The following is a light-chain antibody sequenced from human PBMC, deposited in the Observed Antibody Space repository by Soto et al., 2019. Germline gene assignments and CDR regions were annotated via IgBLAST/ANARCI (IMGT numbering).Light chain of an antibody. V-gene: IGKV3-15*01. CDR1: QSVRSN. CDR3: QQYNTWPPIT. CDR2: GAS. Sequence: EIIFTQSPDTLSVSPGERVTLSCRASQSVRSNLAWYQQKPGQAPRLLIYGASTRATGLPARFSGSGSGTDFTLTISSLQSEDFAVYYCQQYNTWPPITFGQGTRLEIK. J-gene: IGKJ5*01.